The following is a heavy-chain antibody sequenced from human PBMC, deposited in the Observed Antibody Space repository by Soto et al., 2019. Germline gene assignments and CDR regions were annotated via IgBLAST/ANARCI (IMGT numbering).Heavy chain of an antibody. CDR3: ARGFAHDYYYFDY. CDR1: GFTFSSYW. J-gene: IGHJ4*02. CDR2: IKQDGSEK. V-gene: IGHV3-7*01. D-gene: IGHD5-12*01. Sequence: GGSLRLSCAASGFTFSSYWMSWVRQAPGKGLEWVANIKQDGSEKYYVDSVKGRFTISRDNAKNSLYLQMNSLGAEDTAVYYCARGFAHDYYYFDYWGQGTLVTVSS.